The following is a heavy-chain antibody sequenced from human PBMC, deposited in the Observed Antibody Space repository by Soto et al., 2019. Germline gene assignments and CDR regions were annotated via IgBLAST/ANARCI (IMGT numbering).Heavy chain of an antibody. J-gene: IGHJ4*02. D-gene: IGHD5-18*01. CDR1: GGSISCYY. CDR3: ARRYGSCFDY. Sequence: QVQLQESGPGLVKPSETLALTWTDSGGSISCYYWSWIRQPPGKGLEWIGYIYYSGSTNYNPSLKSRVTISVDTSKNQFSLKLSSVTAAYTALYYCARRYGSCFDYWGQGTLVTVSS. CDR2: IYYSGST. V-gene: IGHV4-59*08.